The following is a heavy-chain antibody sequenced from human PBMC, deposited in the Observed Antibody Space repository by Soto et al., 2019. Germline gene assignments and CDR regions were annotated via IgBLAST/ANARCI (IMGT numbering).Heavy chain of an antibody. J-gene: IGHJ6*02. CDR2: IWYDGSNK. CDR3: ARDTEQRPPPGSPAKYYYYYGMDV. CDR1: GFTFSSYG. Sequence: PGGSLRLSCAASGFTFSSYGMHWVRQAPGKGLEWVAVIWYDGSNKYYEDSVKGRFTISRDNSKNTLYLQMNSLRAEDTAVYYCARDTEQRPPPGSPAKYYYYYGMDVWGQGTTVTVSS. V-gene: IGHV3-33*01. D-gene: IGHD6-25*01.